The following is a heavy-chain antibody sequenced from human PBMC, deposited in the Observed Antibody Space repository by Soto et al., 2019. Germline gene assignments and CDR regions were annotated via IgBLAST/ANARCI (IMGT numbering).Heavy chain of an antibody. J-gene: IGHJ5*02. D-gene: IGHD3-22*01. Sequence: PSETLSLTCTVSGGSISSGDYYWSWIRQPPGKGLEWIGYIYYSGSTYYNPSLKSRVTISVDTSKNQFSLKLSSVTAADTAVYYCVLQYYYDSSGINWFDPWGQGTLVTVS. CDR2: IYYSGST. CDR1: GGSISSGDYY. CDR3: VLQYYYDSSGINWFDP. V-gene: IGHV4-30-4*01.